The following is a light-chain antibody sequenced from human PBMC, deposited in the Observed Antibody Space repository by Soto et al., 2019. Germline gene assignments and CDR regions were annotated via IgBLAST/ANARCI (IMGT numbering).Light chain of an antibody. Sequence: EIVLTQSPATLSLSPGERAALSCRASQSVNSYLAWYQQKPGQAPRLLIYDSSNRATGIPARFSGSGSGTNFPLTISSLEPEDFAVYYRRQRTNWPLTFGPGTKVDIK. CDR1: QSVNSY. J-gene: IGKJ3*01. V-gene: IGKV3-11*01. CDR2: DSS. CDR3: RQRTNWPLT.